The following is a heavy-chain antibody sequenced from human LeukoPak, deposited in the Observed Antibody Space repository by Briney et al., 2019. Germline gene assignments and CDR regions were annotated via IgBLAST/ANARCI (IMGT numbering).Heavy chain of an antibody. V-gene: IGHV4-39*01. CDR1: GGSISSSSYY. Sequence: SETLSLTCTVSGGSISSSSYYWGWIRQPPGKGLEWIGSIYYSGSTYHNPSLKSRVTISVDTSKNQFSLKLSSVTAADTAVYYCARQNYDFWSGYYTSYYYYYMDVWGKGTTVTVSS. CDR3: ARQNYDFWSGYYTSYYYYYMDV. D-gene: IGHD3-3*01. J-gene: IGHJ6*03. CDR2: IYYSGST.